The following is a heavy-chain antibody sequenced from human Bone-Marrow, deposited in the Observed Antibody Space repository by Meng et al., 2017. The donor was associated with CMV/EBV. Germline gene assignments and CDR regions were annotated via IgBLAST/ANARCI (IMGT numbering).Heavy chain of an antibody. CDR1: GFTFSDYY. CDR2: ISSSGSTI. CDR3: ASSSSSWFFDY. Sequence: GGSLRLSCAASGFTFSDYYMSWIRQAPGKGLEWVSYISSSGSTIYYADSVKGRFTISRDNAKNSLYLQMNSLRAEDTAVYYCASSSSSWFFDYWGQGTLVTVSS. J-gene: IGHJ4*02. D-gene: IGHD6-13*01. V-gene: IGHV3-11*04.